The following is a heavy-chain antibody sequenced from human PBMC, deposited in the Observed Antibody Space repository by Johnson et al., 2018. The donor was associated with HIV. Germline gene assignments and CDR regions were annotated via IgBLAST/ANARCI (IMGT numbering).Heavy chain of an antibody. V-gene: IGHV3-74*01. Sequence: VQLVESGGGLVQPGGSLRLSCVASGISFSSYWMHWVRQAPGKGLVWVSRIKSDGTSTNYADSVKGRFTISRDNAKDTLYLQLNSLTAEDTAVYYCARAGDNVRGLLGLRWAMWG. CDR1: GISFSSYW. J-gene: IGHJ1*01. CDR3: ARAGDNVRGLLGLRWAM. D-gene: IGHD3-10*02. CDR2: IKSDGTST.